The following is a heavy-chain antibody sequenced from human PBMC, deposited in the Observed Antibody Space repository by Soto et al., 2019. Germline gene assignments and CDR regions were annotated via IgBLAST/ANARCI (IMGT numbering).Heavy chain of an antibody. D-gene: IGHD6-13*01. V-gene: IGHV3-30*18. CDR3: AKVAAAGYENDY. CDR1: GFTFKNYG. J-gene: IGHJ4*02. Sequence: VQLVESGGGVVQPGRSLRLSGADSGFTFKNYGMHWVRQAPGKGLEWVAVVSSDGSRKYYADSVEGRFTISKDNSKNTLYLKMNSLRGEETAVYYCAKVAAAGYENDYWGPGTLFNVSS. CDR2: VSSDGSRK.